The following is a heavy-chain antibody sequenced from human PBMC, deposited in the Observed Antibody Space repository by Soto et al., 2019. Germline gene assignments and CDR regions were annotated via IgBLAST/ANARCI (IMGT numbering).Heavy chain of an antibody. J-gene: IGHJ6*03. D-gene: IGHD2-8*01. CDR2: ISGSGGST. CDR1: GFTFSSYA. V-gene: IGHV3-23*01. Sequence: GGSLRLSCAASGFTFSSYAMSWVRQAPGKGLEWVSAISGSGGSTYYADSVKGRFTISRDNSKNTPYLQMNSLRAEDTAVYYCAKGNGYYYYYYMDVWGKGTTVTVSS. CDR3: AKGNGYYYYYYMDV.